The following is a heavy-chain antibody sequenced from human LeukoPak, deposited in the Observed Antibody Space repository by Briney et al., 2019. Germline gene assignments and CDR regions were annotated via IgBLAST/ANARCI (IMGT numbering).Heavy chain of an antibody. CDR3: AGYTVVRGLTLSAFDI. D-gene: IGHD3-10*01. J-gene: IGHJ3*02. Sequence: GASVKVSCKASGYTFTSDYIHWVRQAPGQGLEWMGCFDPNTGATHYAQKFQGRVTMTRDTSIDTDFLELRSLISDDTALYYCAGYTVVRGLTLSAFDIWGQGTMVTVSS. CDR2: FDPNTGAT. V-gene: IGHV1-2*02. CDR1: GYTFTSDY.